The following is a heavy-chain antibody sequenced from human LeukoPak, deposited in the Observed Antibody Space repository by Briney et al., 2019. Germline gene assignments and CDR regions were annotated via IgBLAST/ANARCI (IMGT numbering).Heavy chain of an antibody. J-gene: IGHJ4*02. CDR2: IRSKANSYAT. Sequence: GGSLRLSCAASGFTFSGSAMHWVRQASGKGLEWVGRIRSKANSYATAYAASVKGRLTISRDDSKNTAYLQMNSLKTEDTAVYYCTRHLSEGAIGDYWGQGTLVTVSS. V-gene: IGHV3-73*01. CDR3: TRHLSEGAIGDY. D-gene: IGHD2/OR15-2a*01. CDR1: GFTFSGSA.